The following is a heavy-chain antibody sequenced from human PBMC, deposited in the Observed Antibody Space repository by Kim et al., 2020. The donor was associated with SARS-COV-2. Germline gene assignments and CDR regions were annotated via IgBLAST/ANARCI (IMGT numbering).Heavy chain of an antibody. D-gene: IGHD3-9*01. CDR3: ARPKYYDILTGWNWFDP. J-gene: IGHJ5*02. CDR1: GGSISSSNW. V-gene: IGHV4-4*02. Sequence: SETLSLTCAVSGGSISSSNWWSWVRQPPGKGLEWIGEIYHSGSTNYNPSLKSRVTISVDKSKNQFSLKLSSVTAADTAVYYCARPKYYDILTGWNWFDPWGQGTLVTVSS. CDR2: IYHSGST.